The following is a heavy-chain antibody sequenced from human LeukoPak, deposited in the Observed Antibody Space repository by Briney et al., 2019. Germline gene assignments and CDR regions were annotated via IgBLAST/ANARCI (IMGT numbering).Heavy chain of an antibody. D-gene: IGHD3-10*01. CDR1: GFTFSSYA. CDR3: ARNWGGVFDY. V-gene: IGHV3-30*04. Sequence: GGSLRLSCAASGFTFSSYAMHWVCQAPGKGLEWVAVISYDGSNKYYADSVKGRFTISRDNSKNTLYLQMNSLRAEDTAVYYCARNWGGVFDYWGQGTLVSVSS. CDR2: ISYDGSNK. J-gene: IGHJ4*02.